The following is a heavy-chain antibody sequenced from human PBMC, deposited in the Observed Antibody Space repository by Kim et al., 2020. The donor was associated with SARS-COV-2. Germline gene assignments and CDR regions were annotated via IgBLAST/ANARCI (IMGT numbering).Heavy chain of an antibody. CDR1: GFTFSGSA. Sequence: GGSLRLSCAASGFTFSGSAMHWVRQASGKGLEWVGRIRSKANSYATAYAASVKGRFTISRDDSKNTAYLQMNSLKTEDTAVYYCTRRDYYGSGSLGDYWGQGTLVTVSS. CDR3: TRRDYYGSGSLGDY. CDR2: IRSKANSYAT. J-gene: IGHJ4*02. V-gene: IGHV3-73*01. D-gene: IGHD3-10*01.